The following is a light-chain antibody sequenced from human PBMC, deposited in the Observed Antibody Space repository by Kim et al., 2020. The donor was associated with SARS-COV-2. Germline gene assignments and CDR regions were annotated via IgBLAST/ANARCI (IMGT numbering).Light chain of an antibody. Sequence: EIVLTQSPVTLSVSPGERATLSCRASQSLTTFLAWYQQKPGQAPRLLIYDASNRATGVPARFSGSGSGTDFTLTINYLEPEDFAVYYCQQRCSGSLTCGGGTKVEI. CDR2: DAS. V-gene: IGKV3-11*01. J-gene: IGKJ4*01. CDR3: QQRCSGSLT. CDR1: QSLTTF.